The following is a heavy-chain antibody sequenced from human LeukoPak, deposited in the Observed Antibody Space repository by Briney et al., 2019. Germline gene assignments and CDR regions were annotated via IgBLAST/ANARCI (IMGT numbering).Heavy chain of an antibody. V-gene: IGHV6-1*01. CDR1: GDSVSSNSAA. CDR2: TYYRSKWYN. Sequence: SQTLSLTCAISGDSVSSNSAAWNWIRQSPSRGLEWLGRTYYRSKWYNDYAVSVKSRITINPDTSKNQFSLQLNSVTPEDTAVYYCARERVTMVRGVIPHYNWFDPWGQGTLVTVSS. CDR3: ARERVTMVRGVIPHYNWFDP. J-gene: IGHJ5*02. D-gene: IGHD3-10*01.